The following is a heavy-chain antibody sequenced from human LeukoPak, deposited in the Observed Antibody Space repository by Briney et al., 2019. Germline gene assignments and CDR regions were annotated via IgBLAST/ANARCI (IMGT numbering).Heavy chain of an antibody. CDR1: GYSFTSYW. D-gene: IGHD1-26*01. V-gene: IGHV5-51*01. J-gene: IGHJ4*02. Sequence: GESLKISCKGSGYSFTSYWIGWVRQMPGKGLEWMGIIHPAYSETRYSPSFQGQVTISVDTSINTAYLQWRSLKASDTALYYCVRHDGSFLEYFDYWGQGALLTVSS. CDR3: VRHDGSFLEYFDY. CDR2: IHPAYSET.